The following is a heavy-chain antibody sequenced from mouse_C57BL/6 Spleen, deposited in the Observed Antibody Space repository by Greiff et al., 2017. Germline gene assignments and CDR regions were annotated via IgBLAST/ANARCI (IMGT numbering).Heavy chain of an antibody. D-gene: IGHD2-5*01. J-gene: IGHJ1*03. V-gene: IGHV14-2*01. CDR1: GYTFTDYY. Sequence: VQLQQSGPELVKPGASVKISCKASGYTFTDYYMHWVKQRTEQGLEWIGRIDPEDGETKYAPKFQGKATITADTSSNTAYLQLSSLTSEDTAMYYCARLYSNYGYFDVWGTETTVTVSS. CDR3: ARLYSNYGYFDV. CDR2: IDPEDGET.